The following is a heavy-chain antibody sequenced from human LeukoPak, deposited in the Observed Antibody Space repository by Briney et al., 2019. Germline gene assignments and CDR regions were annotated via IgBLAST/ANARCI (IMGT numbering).Heavy chain of an antibody. Sequence: GRSLRLSCAASGFTFDDYAMHWVRQAPGKGLEWVSGISWNSGSIGYADSVKGRFTISRDNAKNSLYLQMNSLRAEDTALYYCAREAPKVHDAFDIWGQGTMVTVSS. D-gene: IGHD1-1*01. J-gene: IGHJ3*02. V-gene: IGHV3-9*01. CDR2: ISWNSGSI. CDR3: AREAPKVHDAFDI. CDR1: GFTFDDYA.